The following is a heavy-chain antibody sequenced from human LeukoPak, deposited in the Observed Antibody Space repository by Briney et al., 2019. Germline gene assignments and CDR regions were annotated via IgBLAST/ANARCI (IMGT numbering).Heavy chain of an antibody. Sequence: GGSLRLSCAASGFTFSSYGMSWVRQAPGKGLEWVSAISGSGGSTYYADSVKGRFTISRDNSKNTLYLQMNSLRAEDTAVYYCAKDQNLQLLWFGESTPSFDYWGQGTLVTVSS. CDR3: AKDQNLQLLWFGESTPSFDY. J-gene: IGHJ4*02. D-gene: IGHD3-10*01. V-gene: IGHV3-23*01. CDR2: ISGSGGST. CDR1: GFTFSSYG.